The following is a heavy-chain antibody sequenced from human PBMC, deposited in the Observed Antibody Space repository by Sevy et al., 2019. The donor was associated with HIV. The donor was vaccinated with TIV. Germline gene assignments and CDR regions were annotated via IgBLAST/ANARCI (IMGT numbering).Heavy chain of an antibody. CDR1: GFTFSSYS. V-gene: IGHV3-21*01. CDR2: ISSSSSYI. J-gene: IGHJ4*02. Sequence: GGSLRLSCAASGFTFSSYSMNWVRQAPGKGLEWVSSISSSSSYIYYADSVKGRFTISRDNAKNSLYLQINSLRAEDTAVYYCARDSKRDFWSGYYIDYWGQGTLVTVSS. CDR3: ARDSKRDFWSGYYIDY. D-gene: IGHD3-3*01.